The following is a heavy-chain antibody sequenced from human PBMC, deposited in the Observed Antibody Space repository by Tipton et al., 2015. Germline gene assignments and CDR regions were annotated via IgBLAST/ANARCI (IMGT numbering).Heavy chain of an antibody. CDR1: GGSISSSNW. CDR2: IYHSGST. Sequence: TLSLTCVVSGGSISSSNWWSWVRQSPEKGLQWIGHIYHSGSTHYNPSLRSRVTILLDKSKNQMSLNVTSVTAADTAIYYCAKDGGVGFFDRLGQEAWGQGAVVTVSS. J-gene: IGHJ5*02. D-gene: IGHD2-8*02. V-gene: IGHV4-4*02. CDR3: AKDGGVGFFDRLGQEA.